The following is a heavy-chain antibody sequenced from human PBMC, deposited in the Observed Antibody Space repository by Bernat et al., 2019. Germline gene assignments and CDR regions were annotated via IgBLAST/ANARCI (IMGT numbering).Heavy chain of an antibody. Sequence: VQLVESGGGLVKPGGSLRLSCAASGFTFSNAWMSWVRQAPGKGLEWVAVISYDGSNKYYADSVKGRFTISRDNSKNTLYLQMNSLRAEDTAVYYCAKDLLRPVVVGAVDYWGQGTLVTVSS. J-gene: IGHJ4*02. CDR3: AKDLLRPVVVGAVDY. V-gene: IGHV3-30*18. D-gene: IGHD3-22*01. CDR2: ISYDGSNK. CDR1: GFTFSNAW.